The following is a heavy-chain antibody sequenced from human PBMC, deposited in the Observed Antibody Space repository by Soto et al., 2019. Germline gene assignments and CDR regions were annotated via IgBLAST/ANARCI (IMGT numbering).Heavy chain of an antibody. V-gene: IGHV1-69*01. D-gene: IGHD1-26*01. Sequence: QVQLVQSGAEVKKPGSSVKVSCKASGGTFSSYAISWVRQAPGQGLEWMGGIIPIFGTANYAQKFKGRVTITEDDSTSTAYMELSSLRSEDTAVYYCAKGGSSTIYNGYFDLWGRGTLVTVSS. CDR1: GGTFSSYA. J-gene: IGHJ2*01. CDR3: AKGGSSTIYNGYFDL. CDR2: IIPIFGTA.